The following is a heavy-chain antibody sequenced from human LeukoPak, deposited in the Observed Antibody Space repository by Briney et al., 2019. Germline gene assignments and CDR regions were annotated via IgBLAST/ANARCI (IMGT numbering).Heavy chain of an antibody. D-gene: IGHD2-15*01. CDR3: ARDSGCSGGSCYPYYDY. CDR1: GFTFSSYS. Sequence: GGSLRLSCAASGFTFSSYSMNWVRQAPGKGLEWVSSISGSSSYIYYADSVKGRFTISRDNAKNSLYLQMNSLRAEDTAIYYCARDSGCSGGSCYPYYDYWGQGTLVTVSS. V-gene: IGHV3-21*01. J-gene: IGHJ4*02. CDR2: ISGSSSYI.